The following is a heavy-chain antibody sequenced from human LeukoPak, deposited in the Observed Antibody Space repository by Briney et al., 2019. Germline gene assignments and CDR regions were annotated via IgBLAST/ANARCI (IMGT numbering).Heavy chain of an antibody. V-gene: IGHV3-30-3*01. CDR3: ARDDYGDYGLLDF. CDR1: GFTFSNYA. CDR2: ISYDASNK. J-gene: IGHJ4*02. D-gene: IGHD4-17*01. Sequence: PGRSLRLSCAASGFTFSNYAMHWVRQAPGKGLEWVAVISYDASNKYYADSVKGRFTISRDNSKNTLYLQMNGLRSEDTAVYYCARDDYGDYGLLDFWGQGTLVTVSS.